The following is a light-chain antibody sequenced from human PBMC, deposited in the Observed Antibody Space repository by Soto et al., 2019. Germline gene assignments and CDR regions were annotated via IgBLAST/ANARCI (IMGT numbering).Light chain of an antibody. CDR1: QSVSSNF. CDR3: QQYDSSPRT. V-gene: IGKV3-20*01. CDR2: GAS. Sequence: ENVLTQSPGTLSLSPGERATLSCRASQSVSSNFLAWYQQKPGQAPRLLIYGASSRATGIPDRFSGSGSGTDFTLTISRLEPEDFEVYYCQQYDSSPRTLGQGTKVDIK. J-gene: IGKJ1*01.